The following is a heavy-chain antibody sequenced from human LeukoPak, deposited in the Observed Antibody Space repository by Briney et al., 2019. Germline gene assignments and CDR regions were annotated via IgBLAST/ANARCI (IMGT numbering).Heavy chain of an antibody. CDR1: GFTFXXYX. Sequence: GFTFXXYXXXWVRQAXGKGXXXVXAISGSGGSTYYADSVKGRFTISRNNSNNTLYLQMNSLRAEDTAVYYCAKGDYDFWSGADYWGQGTLVTVSS. J-gene: IGHJ4*02. CDR3: AKGDYDFWSGADY. V-gene: IGHV3-23*01. CDR2: ISGSGGST. D-gene: IGHD3-3*01.